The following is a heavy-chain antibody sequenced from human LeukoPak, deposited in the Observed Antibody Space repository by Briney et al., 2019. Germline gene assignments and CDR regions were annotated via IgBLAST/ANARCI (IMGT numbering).Heavy chain of an antibody. D-gene: IGHD3-3*01. CDR2: INHSGST. CDR3: ARGLDFWSAAIDY. V-gene: IGHV4-34*01. CDR1: GGSFSGYY. Sequence: SETLSLTCAVYGGSFSGYYWSWIRQPPGKGLEWIGEINHSGSTNYNPSLKSRVTISVDTSKNQFSLKPSSVTAADTAVYYCARGLDFWSAAIDYWGQGTLVTVSS. J-gene: IGHJ4*02.